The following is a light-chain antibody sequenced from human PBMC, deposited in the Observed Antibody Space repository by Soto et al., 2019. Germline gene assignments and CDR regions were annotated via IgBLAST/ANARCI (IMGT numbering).Light chain of an antibody. J-gene: IGLJ1*01. CDR3: SAWDDSLSADV. CDR2: HNY. Sequence: QSALTQPPSASGTPGQRVTISCSGSSSNIGSDFVYWYQQLPGTAPKLLIYHNYQRPSGVPDRFSGSKSGTSGSLAISDLRSEDEADYYCSAWDDSLSADVFGAGTKLTVL. CDR1: SSNIGSDF. V-gene: IGLV1-47*01.